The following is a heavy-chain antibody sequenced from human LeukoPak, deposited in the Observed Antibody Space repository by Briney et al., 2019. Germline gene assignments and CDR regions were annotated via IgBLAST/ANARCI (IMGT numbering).Heavy chain of an antibody. D-gene: IGHD2-21*01. CDR3: ARARPIVVGYWFDP. CDR2: MNPNSGNT. V-gene: IGHV1-8*01. Sequence: EASVKVSCKASGYTFTSYDINWVRQATGQGLEWMGWMNPNSGNTGYAQKFQGRVTMTRNTSISTAYMELSSLRSEDTAVYYCARARPIVVGYWFDPWGQGTLVTVSS. J-gene: IGHJ5*02. CDR1: GYTFTSYD.